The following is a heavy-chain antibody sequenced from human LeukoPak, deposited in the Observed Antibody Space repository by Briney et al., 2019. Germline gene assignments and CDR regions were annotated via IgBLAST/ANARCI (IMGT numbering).Heavy chain of an antibody. J-gene: IGHJ4*02. Sequence: ASVKVSCKASGGTFSSYAISWVRQAPGQGLEWMGGIIPIFGTANYAQKFQGRVTITADESTSTAYMELSSLRSEDTAVYYCARGGPPAAMYYFDYWGPGTLVTVSS. V-gene: IGHV1-69*13. CDR1: GGTFSSYA. CDR3: ARGGPPAAMYYFDY. CDR2: IIPIFGTA. D-gene: IGHD2-2*01.